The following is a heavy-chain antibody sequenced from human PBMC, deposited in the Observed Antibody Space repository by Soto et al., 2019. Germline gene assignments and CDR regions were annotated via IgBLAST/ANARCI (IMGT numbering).Heavy chain of an antibody. CDR3: ARAQGGYPIAY. J-gene: IGHJ4*02. V-gene: IGHV4-34*01. CDR1: GESFSGYY. Sequence: QVQLQQWGAGLLKPSETLSLTCAVYGESFSGYYWSWIRQPPGKGLEWIGDINHIGSTNYNPSLTSRVTIAVEPSKNQFSLKLSSVTAADTAVYYCARAQGGYPIAYWGQGTLVTVSS. CDR2: INHIGST. D-gene: IGHD1-26*01.